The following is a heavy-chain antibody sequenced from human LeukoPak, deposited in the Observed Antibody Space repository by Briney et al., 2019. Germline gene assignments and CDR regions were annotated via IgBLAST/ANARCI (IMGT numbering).Heavy chain of an antibody. CDR2: VSYDGSNE. D-gene: IGHD3-22*01. CDR1: GFTFSSNY. Sequence: GGSLRLSCAASGFTFSSNYMIWVRQAPGEGLEWVAVVSYDGSNEYYADSVKGRFTISRDNSKNTLYLQMNSLRAEDTAVYYCAKEGHRYYYDTSGYYFDYWGQGTLVTVSS. J-gene: IGHJ4*02. CDR3: AKEGHRYYYDTSGYYFDY. V-gene: IGHV3-30*18.